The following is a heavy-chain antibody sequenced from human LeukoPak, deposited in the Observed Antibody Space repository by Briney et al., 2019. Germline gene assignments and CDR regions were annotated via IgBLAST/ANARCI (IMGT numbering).Heavy chain of an antibody. CDR1: GFTVSSNY. D-gene: IGHD2-15*01. CDR3: ARDPDYCGGGSCYFDY. Sequence: GGSLRLSCAASGFTVSSNYMSWVRQAPGKGLEWVSVIYSGGSTYYADSVKGRFTISRDNSKNTLYLQMNSLRAEDTAVYYCARDPDYCGGGSCYFDYWGQGTLITVSS. V-gene: IGHV3-66*01. J-gene: IGHJ4*02. CDR2: IYSGGST.